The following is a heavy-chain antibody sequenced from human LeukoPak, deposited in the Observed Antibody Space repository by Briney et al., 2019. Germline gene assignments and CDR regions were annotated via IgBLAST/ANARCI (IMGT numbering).Heavy chain of an antibody. J-gene: IGHJ5*02. CDR1: NGSISSYY. D-gene: IGHD6-19*01. CDR3: ARGDRAVAGAWGWFDP. Sequence: SETLSLTCTVSNGSISSYYWSWIRQPAGKGLEWIGRIHASGSTNDNPSLKSRVTMSVDTPKNQFSLKLSSVTAADTAIYFCARGDRAVAGAWGWFDPWGQGTLVTVSS. V-gene: IGHV4-4*07. CDR2: IHASGST.